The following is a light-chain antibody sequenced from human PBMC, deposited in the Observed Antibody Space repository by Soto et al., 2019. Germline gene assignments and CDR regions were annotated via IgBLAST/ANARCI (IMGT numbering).Light chain of an antibody. CDR3: QQFYRYPWT. CDR1: QSVDTC. V-gene: IGKV1-5*03. Sequence: DLQMTQSPSTLSASVGDRVTMTCRASQSVDTCLAWYQQKPGKAPHLLIYKASSLETGVPSRFSGSGSETEFTLTISSLHPDDFATYYCQQFYRYPWTFGQGTKVEI. CDR2: KAS. J-gene: IGKJ1*01.